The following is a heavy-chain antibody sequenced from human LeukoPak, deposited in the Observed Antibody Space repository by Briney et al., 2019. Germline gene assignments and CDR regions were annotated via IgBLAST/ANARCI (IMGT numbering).Heavy chain of an antibody. CDR1: GFTFSSYS. J-gene: IGHJ2*01. CDR3: ARGGPYNNGDWYFDL. Sequence: GGSLRLSCAASGFTFSSYSMNWVRQAPGKGLEWVSAIRSSSSYLYYADSVKGRFTISRDNAKNSLYLQMDSLRAEDTAVYYCARGGPYNNGDWYFDLWGRGTLVTVSS. V-gene: IGHV3-21*01. D-gene: IGHD6-19*01. CDR2: IRSSSSYL.